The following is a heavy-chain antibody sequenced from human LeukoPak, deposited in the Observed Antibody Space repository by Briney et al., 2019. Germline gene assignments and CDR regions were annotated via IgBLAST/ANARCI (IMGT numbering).Heavy chain of an antibody. Sequence: PGGSLRLSCAASGFTFSSYAMSWVRQAPGKGLEWVSAISGSGGSTYYADSEKGRFTISRDNSKNTLYLQMNSLRAEDTAVYYCAKDNDFWSGYYSNYYFDYWGQGTLVTVSS. CDR2: ISGSGGST. J-gene: IGHJ4*02. CDR1: GFTFSSYA. D-gene: IGHD3-3*01. CDR3: AKDNDFWSGYYSNYYFDY. V-gene: IGHV3-23*01.